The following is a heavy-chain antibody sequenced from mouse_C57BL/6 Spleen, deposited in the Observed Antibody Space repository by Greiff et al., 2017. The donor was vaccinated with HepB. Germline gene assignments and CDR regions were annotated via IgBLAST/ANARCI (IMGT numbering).Heavy chain of an antibody. CDR2: IYPGDGDT. CDR3: ARGFHYYGSSYWYFDV. CDR1: GYAFSSSW. V-gene: IGHV1-82*01. Sequence: VQLQESGPELVKPGASVKISCKASGYAFSSSWMNWVKQRPGKGLEWIGRIYPGDGDTNYNGKFKGKATLTADKSSSTAYMQLSSLTSEDSAVYFCARGFHYYGSSYWYFDVWGTGTTVTVSS. J-gene: IGHJ1*03. D-gene: IGHD1-1*01.